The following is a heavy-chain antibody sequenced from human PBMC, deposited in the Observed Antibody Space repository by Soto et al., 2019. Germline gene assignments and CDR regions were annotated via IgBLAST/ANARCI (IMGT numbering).Heavy chain of an antibody. CDR1: GITFASRA. D-gene: IGHD3-16*01. Sequence: PGGSLRLSCVASGITFASRAMSWVRQAPGEGLEWVSTITDTGGDANYADSVRGRFTISRDNSKNTLYLQMNSLRAEDPAVYFCARGSKDFSRGTRLFDSWGRGTLVTVSS. J-gene: IGHJ4*02. CDR2: ITDTGGDA. V-gene: IGHV3-23*01. CDR3: ARGSKDFSRGTRLFDS.